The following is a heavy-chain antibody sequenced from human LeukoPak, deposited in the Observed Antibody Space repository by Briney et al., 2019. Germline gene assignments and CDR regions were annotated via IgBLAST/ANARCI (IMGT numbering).Heavy chain of an antibody. CDR2: ISGSGGST. J-gene: IGHJ4*02. CDR1: GFTFTNYA. Sequence: GGSLRLSCAASGFTFTNYAMSWVRQAPGKGLEWVSTISGSGGSTYYADSVKGRFTISRDNSKNTLYLQMNSLRAEDTAVYYCTPRGYSYDYGYWGQGTLVTVSS. D-gene: IGHD5-18*01. V-gene: IGHV3-23*01. CDR3: TPRGYSYDYGY.